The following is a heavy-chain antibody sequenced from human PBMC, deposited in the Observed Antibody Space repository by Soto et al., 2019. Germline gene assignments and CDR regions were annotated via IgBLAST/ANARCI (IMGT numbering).Heavy chain of an antibody. CDR3: ARAVAVPADFDY. J-gene: IGHJ4*02. Sequence: QVQLVQSGAEEKKPGASVKVSCKASGYTFTGYAMHWVRQAPGQRLEWMGWITAGNGNTKYSQKFQARVTITRDTSASTAYMELSSLRSEDTAVYYCARAVAVPADFDYWGQGTLVTVSS. CDR2: ITAGNGNT. CDR1: GYTFTGYA. V-gene: IGHV1-3*05. D-gene: IGHD6-19*01.